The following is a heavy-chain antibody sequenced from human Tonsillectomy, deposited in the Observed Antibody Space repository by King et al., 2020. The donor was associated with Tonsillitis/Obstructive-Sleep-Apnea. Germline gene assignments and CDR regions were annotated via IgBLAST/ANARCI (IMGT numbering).Heavy chain of an antibody. CDR3: AAVTMIVVGYAFDI. Sequence: QLVESGPEVKKPGTSVKVSCKASGFTFTSSAVQWVRQARGQRLEGIGWIVVGSGNTNYAQKFQERVTITRDMSTSTAYMELSSLRAEDTAVYYCAAVTMIVVGYAFDIWGQGTMVTVSS. J-gene: IGHJ3*02. CDR1: GFTFTSSA. V-gene: IGHV1-58*01. CDR2: IVVGSGNT. D-gene: IGHD3-22*01.